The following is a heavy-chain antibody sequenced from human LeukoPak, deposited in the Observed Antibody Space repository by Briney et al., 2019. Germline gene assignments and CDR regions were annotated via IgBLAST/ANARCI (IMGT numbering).Heavy chain of an antibody. D-gene: IGHD3-10*01. J-gene: IGHJ4*02. CDR2: IKQDGSEK. Sequence: GGSLRLSCAASGFTFSSYWMSWVRQAPGKGLEWVANIKQDGSEKYYVDSVKGRFTISRDNAKNSLYLQMNSLRAEDTAVYYCAREMQLWFGELPPYYFDYWGQGTLVTVSS. V-gene: IGHV3-7*01. CDR1: GFTFSSYW. CDR3: AREMQLWFGELPPYYFDY.